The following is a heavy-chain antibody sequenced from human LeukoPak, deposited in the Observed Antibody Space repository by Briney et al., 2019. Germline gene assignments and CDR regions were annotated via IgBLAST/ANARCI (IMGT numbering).Heavy chain of an antibody. CDR3: ARVGAGAFDI. D-gene: IGHD1-26*01. Sequence: SETLSLACTVSGGSVSSYNYYWSWIRQPPGKGLEWIGYIYYSGNTNYNPSLKSRVTISVDTSKNQFSLKLSSVTAADTAVYYCARVGAGAFDIWGQGTMVTVSS. V-gene: IGHV4-61*01. J-gene: IGHJ3*02. CDR1: GGSVSSYNYY. CDR2: IYYSGNT.